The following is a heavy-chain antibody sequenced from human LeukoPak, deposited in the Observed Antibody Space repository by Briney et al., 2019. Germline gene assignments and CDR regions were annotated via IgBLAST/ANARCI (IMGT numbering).Heavy chain of an antibody. D-gene: IGHD3-10*01. CDR2: TYYRSTWYN. CDR1: GDSVSSNSAA. J-gene: IGHJ4*02. V-gene: IGHV6-1*01. Sequence: SQTLSLTCAISGDSVSSNSAAWNWIRQSPSRGLEWLGRTYYRSTWYNDYAVSVQSRITINPDTSKNQFSLQLDSVTPEDTAVYYCARARLHHNYGSGTSFDYWGQGTLVTVSS. CDR3: ARARLHHNYGSGTSFDY.